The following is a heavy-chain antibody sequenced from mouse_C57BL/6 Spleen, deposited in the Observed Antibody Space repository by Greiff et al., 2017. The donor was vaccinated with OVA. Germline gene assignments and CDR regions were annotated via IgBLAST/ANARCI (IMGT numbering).Heavy chain of an antibody. D-gene: IGHD1-1*01. V-gene: IGHV1-82*01. Sequence: QVHVKQSGPELVKPGASVKISCKASGYAFSSSWMNWVKQRPGKGLEWIGRIYPGDGDTNYNGKFKGKATLTADKSSSTAYMQLSSLTSEDSAVYFCALTTVDYYAMDYWGQGTSVTVSS. CDR1: GYAFSSSW. J-gene: IGHJ4*01. CDR2: IYPGDGDT. CDR3: ALTTVDYYAMDY.